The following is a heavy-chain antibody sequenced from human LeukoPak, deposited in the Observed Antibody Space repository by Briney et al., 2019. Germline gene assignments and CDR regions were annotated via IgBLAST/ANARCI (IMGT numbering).Heavy chain of an antibody. CDR2: INPNSGGT. CDR3: ARGPEGYYYYYYMDV. J-gene: IGHJ6*03. Sequence: ASVKVSCKTSGYTFTNYYMHWVRQAPGQGLEWMGWINPNSGGTDYAQKFQGRVTLTRDTSISTAYMELSRLRSDDTAVYYCARGPEGYYYYYYMDVWSKGTTVTVSS. V-gene: IGHV1-2*02. CDR1: GYTFTNYY.